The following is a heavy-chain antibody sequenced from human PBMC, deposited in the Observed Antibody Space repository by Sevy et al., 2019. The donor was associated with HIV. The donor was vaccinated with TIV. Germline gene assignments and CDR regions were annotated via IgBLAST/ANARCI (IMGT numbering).Heavy chain of an antibody. D-gene: IGHD1-26*01. CDR1: GGSISGTY. Sequence: SETLSLTCTVSGGSISGTYWTWIRQPAGKGLEWIGTFYSSGNTDYNPSLKSRVTMSVDTSKKQFSLNLSSVTAADTAVDYCARPSYTGSSFWYFDLWGRGTLVTVSS. CDR2: FYSSGNT. J-gene: IGHJ2*01. CDR3: ARPSYTGSSFWYFDL. V-gene: IGHV4-4*07.